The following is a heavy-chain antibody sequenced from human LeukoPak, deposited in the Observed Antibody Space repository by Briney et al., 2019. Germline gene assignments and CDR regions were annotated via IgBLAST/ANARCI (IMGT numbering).Heavy chain of an antibody. CDR2: IIPIFGTA. Sequence: VASGKVSCKASGGTFSSYAISWVRQAPGQGLEWMGGIIPIFGTANYAQKFQGRVTITADESTSTAYMELSSLRSEDTAVYYCARAADDYAFDYWGQGTLVTVSS. D-gene: IGHD4-17*01. J-gene: IGHJ4*02. CDR1: GGTFSSYA. V-gene: IGHV1-69*13. CDR3: ARAADDYAFDY.